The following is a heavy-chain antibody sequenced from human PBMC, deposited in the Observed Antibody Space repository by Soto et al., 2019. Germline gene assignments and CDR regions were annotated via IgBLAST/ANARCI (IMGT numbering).Heavy chain of an antibody. J-gene: IGHJ4*02. V-gene: IGHV3-30*18. CDR3: AKDRRPSGSSLHFDY. Sequence: SLRLSCAASGFTFSSYGMHWVRQAPGKGLEWVAVISYDGSNKYYADSVKGRFTISRDNSKNTLYLQMNSLRAEDTAVYYCAKDRRPSGSSLHFDYWGQGTLVTVSS. CDR1: GFTFSSYG. D-gene: IGHD6-6*01. CDR2: ISYDGSNK.